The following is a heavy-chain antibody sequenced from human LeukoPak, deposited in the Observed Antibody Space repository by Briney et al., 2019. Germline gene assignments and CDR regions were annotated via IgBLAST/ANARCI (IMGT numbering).Heavy chain of an antibody. CDR1: GFTFTSYA. J-gene: IGHJ6*02. CDR2: ISYDGSNK. V-gene: IGHV3-30-3*01. D-gene: IGHD3-10*01. CDR3: ARPYGPGNYYYYYGMDV. Sequence: GGSLRFSCAAPGFTFTSYALHWVRQAPGKGLDWVAVISYDGSNKYYADSVKGRFTISRDNSKTTLYLQMNSLRAEDTAVYYCARPYGPGNYYYYYGMDVWGQGTTVTVSS.